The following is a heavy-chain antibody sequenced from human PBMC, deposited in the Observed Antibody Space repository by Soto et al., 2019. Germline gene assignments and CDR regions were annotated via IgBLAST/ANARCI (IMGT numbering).Heavy chain of an antibody. CDR3: ARSFAGSRGGLSYYYGMDV. CDR1: GGTLSSYA. J-gene: IGHJ6*02. D-gene: IGHD2-15*01. Sequence: SVKVSCKGSGGTLSSYAISWVRQAPGQGLEWMGGIIPIFGTANYAQKFQGRVTITADESTSTAYMELSSLRSEDTAVYYCARSFAGSRGGLSYYYGMDVWGQGTTVTVSS. V-gene: IGHV1-69*13. CDR2: IIPIFGTA.